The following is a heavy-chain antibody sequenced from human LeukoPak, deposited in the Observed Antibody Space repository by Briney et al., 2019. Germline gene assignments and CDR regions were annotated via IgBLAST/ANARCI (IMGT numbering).Heavy chain of an antibody. D-gene: IGHD3-22*01. V-gene: IGHV4-4*07. CDR1: GGSISSYY. CDR2: IYTSGST. CDR3: ARDSDSSGYYPSWFDP. J-gene: IGHJ5*02. Sequence: RTSETLSLTCTVSGGSISSYYWSWIRQPAGKGLEWIGRIYTSGSTNYNPSLKSRVTISVDTSKNQFSLKLSSVTAADTAVYYCARDSDSSGYYPSWFDPWGQGTLVTVSS.